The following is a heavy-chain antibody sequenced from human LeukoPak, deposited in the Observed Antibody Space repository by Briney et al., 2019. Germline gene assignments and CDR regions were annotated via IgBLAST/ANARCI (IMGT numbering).Heavy chain of an antibody. V-gene: IGHV4-4*07. J-gene: IGHJ5*02. Sequence: SETLSLTCTVSGGSISSYYWSWIRQPAGKGLEWIGRIYTSGSTNYNPSLKSRVTMSVDTSKNQFSLKLSSVTAADTAVYYCARDPYYYDSSGYPHWFDPWGQGTLVTVSS. D-gene: IGHD3-22*01. CDR1: GGSISSYY. CDR2: IYTSGST. CDR3: ARDPYYYDSSGYPHWFDP.